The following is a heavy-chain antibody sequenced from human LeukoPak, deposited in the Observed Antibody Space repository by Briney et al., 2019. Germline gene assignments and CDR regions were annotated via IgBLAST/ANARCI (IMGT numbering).Heavy chain of an antibody. D-gene: IGHD2-21*01. J-gene: IGHJ4*02. Sequence: GASVKVSCTASGYTFTSYYMHWVRQAPGQGLEWMGIINPSGGSTSYAQKFQGRVTMTRDTSTSTVYMELSSLRSEDTAVYYRARDLVSPEGYWGQGTLDTVSS. CDR2: INPSGGST. V-gene: IGHV1-46*01. CDR1: GYTFTSYY. CDR3: ARDLVSPEGY.